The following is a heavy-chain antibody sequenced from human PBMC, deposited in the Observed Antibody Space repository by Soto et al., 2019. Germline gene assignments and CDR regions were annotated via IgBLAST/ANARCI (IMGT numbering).Heavy chain of an antibody. D-gene: IGHD6-6*01. CDR3: ARVIAARSPFDY. Sequence: QVQLVESGGGVVQPGRSLRLSCAASGFTFSSYAMHWVRQAPGKGLEWVAVKSYDGSNKYYADSVKGRFTISRDNSKNTLYLQMTSLRAEDTAVYYWARVIAARSPFDYWGQVTLVTVSS. CDR1: GFTFSSYA. V-gene: IGHV3-30-3*01. J-gene: IGHJ4*02. CDR2: KSYDGSNK.